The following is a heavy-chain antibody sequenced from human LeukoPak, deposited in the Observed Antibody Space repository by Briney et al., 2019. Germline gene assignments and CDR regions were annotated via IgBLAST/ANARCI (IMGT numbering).Heavy chain of an antibody. V-gene: IGHV4-34*01. CDR2: INHSGST. Sequence: SETLSLTCAVYGGSFSGYYWSWIRQPPGKGLEWIGEINHSGSTNYNPSLKSRVTISVDTSKNQFSLKLSSATAADTAVYYCARVGYYDYYDSSGYPNWFDPWGQGTLVTVSS. CDR3: ARVGYYDYYDSSGYPNWFDP. J-gene: IGHJ5*02. D-gene: IGHD3-22*01. CDR1: GGSFSGYY.